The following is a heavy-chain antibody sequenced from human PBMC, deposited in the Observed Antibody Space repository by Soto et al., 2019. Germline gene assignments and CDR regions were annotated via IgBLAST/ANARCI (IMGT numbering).Heavy chain of an antibody. V-gene: IGHV6-1*01. CDR2: TYGSSRWYN. Sequence: SQTLSLTCASSGDSVPGNIAAWNWIRQSPSRGLEWLGRTYGSSRWYNDYAVSVKSRITAAPDNSRTQFSTYLNSVTPEDKAVYYCAREFMYYVSRDTSPDYWGQGALVTASS. J-gene: IGHJ4*02. CDR1: GDSVPGNIAA. D-gene: IGHD3-16*01. CDR3: AREFMYYVSRDTSPDY.